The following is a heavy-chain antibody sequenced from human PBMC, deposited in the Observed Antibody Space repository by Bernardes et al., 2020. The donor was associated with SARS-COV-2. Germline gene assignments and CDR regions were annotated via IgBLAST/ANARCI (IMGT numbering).Heavy chain of an antibody. Sequence: ASVKVSCMVSGYTLTELSMHWVRQAPGKGLEWMGGFDPEDGETIYAQKFQGRVTMTEHTSTDTAYMELSSLRSEDTAVYYCATDQRYYDILTGRTYYYGMDVWGQGTTVTVSS. CDR2: FDPEDGET. V-gene: IGHV1-24*01. CDR3: ATDQRYYDILTGRTYYYGMDV. J-gene: IGHJ6*02. CDR1: GYTLTELS. D-gene: IGHD3-9*01.